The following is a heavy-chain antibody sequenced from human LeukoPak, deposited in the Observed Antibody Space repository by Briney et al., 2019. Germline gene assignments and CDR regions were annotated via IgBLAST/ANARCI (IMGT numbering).Heavy chain of an antibody. V-gene: IGHV3-66*01. CDR1: GFTVSSNY. CDR2: IYSGGST. CDR3: AREGPGYSSGWPEIDY. D-gene: IGHD6-19*01. J-gene: IGHJ4*02. Sequence: GGSLRLSCAASGFTVSSNYMSWVRQAPGKGLEWVSVIYSGGSTYYADSVKGRFTISRDNSKNTLYLQMNSLRAEDTAVYYCAREGPGYSSGWPEIDYWGQGTLVTVSS.